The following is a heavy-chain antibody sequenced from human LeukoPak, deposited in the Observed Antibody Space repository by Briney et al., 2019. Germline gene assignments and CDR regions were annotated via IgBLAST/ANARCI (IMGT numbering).Heavy chain of an antibody. D-gene: IGHD6-19*01. CDR3: ARTTEYSTGWVDYYYYHYIDV. V-gene: IGHV1-18*01. Sequence: ASVKVSCKASGYTFTSYGISWVRQAPGQGLEWMGWISAYNGNTNYAQKLQGRVTMTTDTSTSTAYMELRSLRSDDTAVYYCARTTEYSTGWVDYYYYHYIDVWGKGTTVTVSS. CDR2: ISAYNGNT. J-gene: IGHJ6*03. CDR1: GYTFTSYG.